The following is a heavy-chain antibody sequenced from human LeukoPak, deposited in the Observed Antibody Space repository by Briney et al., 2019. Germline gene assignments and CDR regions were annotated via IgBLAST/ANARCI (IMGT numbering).Heavy chain of an antibody. J-gene: IGHJ4*02. CDR1: GYTFTSYY. D-gene: IGHD3-9*01. Sequence: AAVNVSFKASGYTFTSYYMHWVRQAPSQGREGVGIIKPSGGSTSNGQKFQGRVTMTRDTSTSTVYMELSSLRSEDTAVYYCARGCYDILTGYCFDYWGQGTLVTVSS. CDR3: ARGCYDILTGYCFDY. CDR2: IKPSGGST. V-gene: IGHV1-46*03.